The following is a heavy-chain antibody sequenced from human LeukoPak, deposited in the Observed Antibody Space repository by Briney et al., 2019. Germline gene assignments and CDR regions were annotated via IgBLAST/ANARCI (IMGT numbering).Heavy chain of an antibody. CDR1: GFTFSDYY. CDR3: ASSSSSRPAY. CDR2: ISSSSYYT. Sequence: GGSLRLSCAASGFTFSDYYMNWIRQAPGKGLEWVSYISSSSYYTNYADSVKGRFTISRDNAKNSLYLQMNSLRAEDTAVYYCASSSSSRPAYWGQGTLVTVSS. J-gene: IGHJ4*02. V-gene: IGHV3-11*03. D-gene: IGHD2-2*01.